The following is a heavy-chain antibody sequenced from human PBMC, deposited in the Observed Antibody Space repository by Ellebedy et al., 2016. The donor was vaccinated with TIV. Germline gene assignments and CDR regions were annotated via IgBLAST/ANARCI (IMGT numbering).Heavy chain of an antibody. CDR2: ISSSSSYI. CDR3: ASSSAWEYYFDY. J-gene: IGHJ4*02. V-gene: IGHV3-21*01. CDR1: GFTFSSYS. Sequence: PGGSLRLSCADSGFTFSSYSMNWVRQAPGKGLEWVSSISSSSSYIYYADSVKGRFTISRDNAKNSLYLQMNSLRAEDTAVYYCASSSAWEYYFDYWGQGTLVTVSS. D-gene: IGHD6-19*01.